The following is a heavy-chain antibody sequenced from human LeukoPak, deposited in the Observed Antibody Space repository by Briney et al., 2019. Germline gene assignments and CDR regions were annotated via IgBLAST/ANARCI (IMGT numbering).Heavy chain of an antibody. CDR1: GFTFSSYA. Sequence: GGSLRLSCAASGFTFSSYAMSWVRQAPGKGLEWVANIKQDGSKKSYVDSVKGRFTISRDNAKHSLYLQMNSLRAEDTAIYYCTRVGYIDEGIDYWGQGTLVTVSS. D-gene: IGHD5-24*01. V-gene: IGHV3-7*04. CDR3: TRVGYIDEGIDY. J-gene: IGHJ4*02. CDR2: IKQDGSKK.